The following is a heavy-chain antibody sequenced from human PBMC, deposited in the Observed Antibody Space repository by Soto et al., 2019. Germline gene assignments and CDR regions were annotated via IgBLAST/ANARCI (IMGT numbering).Heavy chain of an antibody. CDR3: ARERSYDDAFDI. CDR2: IYSGGST. Sequence: EVQLVETGGGLIQPGGSLRLSCAASGLSVRSNYMSWVRQAPGKGLEWVSVIYSGGSTYYADSVKGRFTISRDNSKNTLYLQLNSLRAEDTAVYYCARERSYDDAFDIWGQGTMVTVSS. J-gene: IGHJ3*02. V-gene: IGHV3-53*02. D-gene: IGHD1-26*01. CDR1: GLSVRSNY.